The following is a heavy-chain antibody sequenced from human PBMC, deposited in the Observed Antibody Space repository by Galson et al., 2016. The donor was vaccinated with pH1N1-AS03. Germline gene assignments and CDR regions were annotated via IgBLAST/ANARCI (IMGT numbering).Heavy chain of an antibody. J-gene: IGHJ4*02. CDR1: GGIFRNFA. CDR3: AKDRAYTFEGRFDS. D-gene: IGHD5-18*01. V-gene: IGHV1-69*13. CDR2: IIAIFGTT. Sequence: SVKVSCKASGGIFRNFAISWVCQTPGQGLEWMGGIIAIFGTTNYAQRFQGRVTITADESTTTAYMELSSLRSDDTAVYYCAKDRAYTFEGRFDSWGQGTVVTVSS.